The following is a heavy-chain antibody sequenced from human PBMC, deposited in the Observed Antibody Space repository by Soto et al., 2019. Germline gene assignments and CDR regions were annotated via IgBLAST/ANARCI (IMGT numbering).Heavy chain of an antibody. J-gene: IGHJ3*02. Sequence: ASVKVSCKVSGYTLTELSMHWVRQAPGKGLEWMGGFDPEDGETIYAQKFQGRVTMTEDTSTDTAYMELSSLRSEDTAVYYCERSILGYCSFGSCYLGTSGFDIWIQGTMVTVSS. CDR3: ERSILGYCSFGSCYLGTSGFDI. CDR2: FDPEDGET. D-gene: IGHD2-15*01. V-gene: IGHV1-24*01. CDR1: GYTLTELS.